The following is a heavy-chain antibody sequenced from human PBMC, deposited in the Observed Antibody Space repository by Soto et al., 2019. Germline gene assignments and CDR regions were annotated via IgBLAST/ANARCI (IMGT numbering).Heavy chain of an antibody. V-gene: IGHV3-23*01. CDR1: GFTFSSYA. Sequence: GGSLRLSCAASGFTFSSYAMSWVRQAPGKGLEWVSAISGSGGSTYYADSVKGRFTISRDNSKNTLYLQMNSLRAEDTAVYYCAKHSSSWLLGTLYYYYYGMDVWGQGTTVTVSS. D-gene: IGHD6-13*01. CDR3: AKHSSSWLLGTLYYYYYGMDV. J-gene: IGHJ6*02. CDR2: ISGSGGST.